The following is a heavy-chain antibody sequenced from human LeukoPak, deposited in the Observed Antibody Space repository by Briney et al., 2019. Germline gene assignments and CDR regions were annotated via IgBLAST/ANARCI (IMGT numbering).Heavy chain of an antibody. CDR1: GFTFSSYS. J-gene: IGHJ4*02. CDR3: AKDLEDTAMVAPNFDY. Sequence: GSLRLSCAASGFTFSSYSMNWVRQAPGKGLEWVSYISSSSSTIYYADSVKGRFTISRDNSKNTLYLQMNSLRAEDTAVYYCAKDLEDTAMVAPNFDYWGQGTLVTVSS. D-gene: IGHD5-18*01. CDR2: ISSSSSTI. V-gene: IGHV3-48*01.